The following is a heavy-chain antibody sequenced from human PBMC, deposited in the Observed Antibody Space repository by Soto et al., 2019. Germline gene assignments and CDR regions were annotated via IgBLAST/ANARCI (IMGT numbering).Heavy chain of an antibody. D-gene: IGHD3-22*01. CDR1: GFTFSSYA. CDR3: AKGRENYYDSSGYYYDWFDP. CDR2: ISGSGGST. J-gene: IGHJ5*02. V-gene: IGHV3-23*01. Sequence: GGSLRLSCAASGFTFSSYAMSWVRQAPGKGLEWVSAISGSGGSTYYADSVKGRFTISRDNSKNTLYLQMNSLRAEDTAVYYCAKGRENYYDSSGYYYDWFDPWGQGTLVTVSS.